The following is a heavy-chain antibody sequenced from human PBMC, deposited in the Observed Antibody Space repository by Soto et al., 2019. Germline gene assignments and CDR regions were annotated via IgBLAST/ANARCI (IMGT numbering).Heavy chain of an antibody. V-gene: IGHV1-69*13. J-gene: IGHJ6*02. CDR1: GGTFSSYA. Sequence: SVKVSCKASGGTFSSYAISWVRQAPGQGLEWMGGIIPIFGTANYAQKFQGRVTITADESTSTAYMELSSLRSEDTAVYYCARDLRTYYDFWSGYRKDYSYYGMDAWGQGTTVTVSS. CDR3: ARDLRTYYDFWSGYRKDYSYYGMDA. CDR2: IIPIFGTA. D-gene: IGHD3-3*01.